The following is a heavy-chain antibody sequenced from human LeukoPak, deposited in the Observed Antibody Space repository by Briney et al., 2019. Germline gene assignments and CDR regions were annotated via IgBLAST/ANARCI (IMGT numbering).Heavy chain of an antibody. D-gene: IGHD3-22*01. CDR3: ARDEIVVVITGAFDI. Sequence: GRSLRLSCAAPGFTFSSYAMHWVRQAPGKGLEWVAVISYDGSNKYYADSVKGRFTISRDNSKNTLYLQMNSLRAEDTAVYYCARDEIVVVITGAFDIWGQGTMVTVSS. CDR1: GFTFSSYA. J-gene: IGHJ3*02. V-gene: IGHV3-30*04. CDR2: ISYDGSNK.